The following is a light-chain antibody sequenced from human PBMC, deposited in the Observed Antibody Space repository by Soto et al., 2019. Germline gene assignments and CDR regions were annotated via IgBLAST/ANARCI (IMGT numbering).Light chain of an antibody. Sequence: QSVLMQPPSVSGAPGQRVTISCSGSSSNIGAGYDVQWYRQFPGTAPKLIIYANSDRPSGVPDRFSGSKSGTSASLAITGLQAEDEADYYCQSYDSSLIVSKVFGTGTKVTVL. V-gene: IGLV1-40*01. J-gene: IGLJ1*01. CDR3: QSYDSSLIVSKV. CDR2: ANS. CDR1: SSNIGAGYD.